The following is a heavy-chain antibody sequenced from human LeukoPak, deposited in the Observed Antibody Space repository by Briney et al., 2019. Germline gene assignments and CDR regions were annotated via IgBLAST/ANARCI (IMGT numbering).Heavy chain of an antibody. J-gene: IGHJ3*02. CDR3: ARDYFAGGWMVDAFDI. CDR2: IIPILGIA. Sequence: SVKVSCKASGGTFSSYTISWVRQAPGQGLEWMGRIIPILGIANYAQRFQGRVTITTDESTSTAYMELSSLRSEDTAVYYCARDYFAGGWMVDAFDIWGQGTMVTVSS. CDR1: GGTFSSYT. D-gene: IGHD6-19*01. V-gene: IGHV1-69*16.